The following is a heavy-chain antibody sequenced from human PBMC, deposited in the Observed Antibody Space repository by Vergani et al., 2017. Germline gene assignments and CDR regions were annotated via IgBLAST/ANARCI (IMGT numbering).Heavy chain of an antibody. V-gene: IGHV3-33*08. J-gene: IGHJ4*02. CDR1: GFTFSNAW. CDR2: IWYDGSNK. CDR3: ARLHGDFDY. D-gene: IGHD4-17*01. Sequence: VQLVESGGGLVKPGGSLRLSCAASGFTFSNAWMSWVRQAPGKGLEWVAVIWYDGSNKYYADSVKGRFTISRDNSKNTLYLQMNSLRAEDTAVYYCARLHGDFDYWGQGTLVTVSS.